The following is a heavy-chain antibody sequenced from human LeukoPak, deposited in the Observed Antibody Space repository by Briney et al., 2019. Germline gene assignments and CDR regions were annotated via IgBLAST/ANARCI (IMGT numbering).Heavy chain of an antibody. CDR3: ARVETGTTSPYFDY. CDR2: INPSGGST. Sequence: WVXXXPXXXXXXXXIINPSGGSTSYAQKFQGRVTMTRDTSTSTVYMELSSLRSEDAAVYYCARVETGTTSPYFDYWGQGTLVTVSS. D-gene: IGHD1-1*01. V-gene: IGHV1-46*01. J-gene: IGHJ4*02.